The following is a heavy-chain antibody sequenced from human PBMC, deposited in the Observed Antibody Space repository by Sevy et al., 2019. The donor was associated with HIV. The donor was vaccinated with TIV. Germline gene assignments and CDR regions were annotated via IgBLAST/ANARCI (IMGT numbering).Heavy chain of an antibody. CDR1: GYTFTGYY. V-gene: IGHV1-2*02. CDR3: ARMGDYYDSSGYYPLKF. D-gene: IGHD3-22*01. CDR2: INPNSGGT. Sequence: ASVKVSCKACGYTFTGYYIHWVRQAPGQGLEWMGWINPNSGGTYFAKKFQDSVTMTTDTSVNTAYMELRRLRFDDTAVYYCARMGDYYDSSGYYPLKFWGQGSLVTVSS. J-gene: IGHJ4*02.